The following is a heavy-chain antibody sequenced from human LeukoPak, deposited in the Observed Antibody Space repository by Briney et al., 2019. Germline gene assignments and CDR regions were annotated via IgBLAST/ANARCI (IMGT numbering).Heavy chain of an antibody. Sequence: SETLSLTCTVSGDSISSYYWSWIRQPAGKGLEWIGTIFYTGSSHYSPSLKSRVIISVDTSKNQVSLRLSSVTAADTAVYYCASAYCGAGSCYCDYWGQGTLVTVSS. CDR1: GDSISSYY. D-gene: IGHD2-15*01. CDR3: ASAYCGAGSCYCDY. V-gene: IGHV4-59*05. CDR2: IFYTGSS. J-gene: IGHJ4*02.